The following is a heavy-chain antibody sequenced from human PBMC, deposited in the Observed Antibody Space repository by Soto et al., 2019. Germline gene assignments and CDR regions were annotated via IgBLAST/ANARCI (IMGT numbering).Heavy chain of an antibody. CDR3: VRSGPMRVEPYFDL. J-gene: IGHJ4*02. Sequence: GSLRLSCAASGFTFRTYEMNWVRQAPGKGLQWVSYISSDDTIFYTDSVKGRFTISRDNAKNSVYLQMNSLRAEDTAVYFCVRSGPMRVEPYFDLWGQGTLVTVSS. CDR1: GFTFRTYE. CDR2: ISSDDTI. D-gene: IGHD3-22*01. V-gene: IGHV3-48*03.